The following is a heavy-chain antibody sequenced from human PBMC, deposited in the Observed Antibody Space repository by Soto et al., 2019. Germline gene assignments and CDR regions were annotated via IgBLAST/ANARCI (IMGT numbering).Heavy chain of an antibody. CDR1: GFTFSNYA. CDR2: ISGSGRNT. D-gene: IGHD3-10*01. CDR3: AKDLNGSGSFASYYHYGMDV. V-gene: IGHV3-23*01. Sequence: EVQMLESGGGLVHPVGSLRLSCAASGFTFSNYAMNWVRQAPGKGLEWVSSISGSGRNTYYADSVKGRLTISRDSSKNTLYLQMNSLRVEDTGVYYCAKDLNGSGSFASYYHYGMDVWGQGTTVTVSS. J-gene: IGHJ6*02.